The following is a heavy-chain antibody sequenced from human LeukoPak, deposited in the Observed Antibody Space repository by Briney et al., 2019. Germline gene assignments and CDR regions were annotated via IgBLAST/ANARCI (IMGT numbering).Heavy chain of an antibody. J-gene: IGHJ4*02. V-gene: IGHV4-59*12. CDR3: ARVGAASDFDY. Sequence: SQTLSLTCTVSGGSISSYYWSWIRQPPGKGLEWIGYIYYSGSTNYNPSLKSRVTISVDASKNQFSLKLSSVTAADTAVYYCARVGAASDFDYWGQGTLVTVSS. CDR1: GGSISSYY. CDR2: IYYSGST. D-gene: IGHD3-10*01.